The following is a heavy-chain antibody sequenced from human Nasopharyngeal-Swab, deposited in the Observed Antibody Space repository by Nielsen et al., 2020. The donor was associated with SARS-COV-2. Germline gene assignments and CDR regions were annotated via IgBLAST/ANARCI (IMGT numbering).Heavy chain of an antibody. D-gene: IGHD6-13*01. V-gene: IGHV3-21*01. J-gene: IGHJ6*02. CDR1: GFTFSSYS. Sequence: GESLKISCAASGFTFSSYSMNWVRQAPGKGLEWVSSISSSSSYIYYADSVKGRFTISRDNAKNSLYLQLNSLRAEDTAVYYCARDKTYSSSWLFYRRDISYGMDVWGQGTTVTVSS. CDR3: ARDKTYSSSWLFYRRDISYGMDV. CDR2: ISSSSSYI.